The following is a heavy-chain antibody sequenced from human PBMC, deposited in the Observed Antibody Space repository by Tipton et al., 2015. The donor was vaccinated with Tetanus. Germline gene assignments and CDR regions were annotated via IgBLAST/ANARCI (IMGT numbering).Heavy chain of an antibody. CDR3: ARHVPPLVGLRLGEKTFDI. CDR2: IEDSGTT. CDR1: GGSISRNNYY. Sequence: TLSLTCSVSGGSISRNNYYWGWVRQTPGKGLEWLGSIEDSGTTYYNPSLKSRVTISKDTYKNHFSLKLNSVTAADTALYYCARHVPPLVGLRLGEKTFDIWGQGTMVTVSS. D-gene: IGHD3-16*01. V-gene: IGHV4-39*01. J-gene: IGHJ3*02.